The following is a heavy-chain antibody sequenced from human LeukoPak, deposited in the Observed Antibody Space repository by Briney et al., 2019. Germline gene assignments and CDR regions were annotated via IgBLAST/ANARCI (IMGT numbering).Heavy chain of an antibody. CDR3: ASFYYSSKEYYSNYEFDP. D-gene: IGHD4-11*01. CDR1: GDSVSSNSAA. V-gene: IGHV6-1*01. CDR2: TYYRSKWYN. J-gene: IGHJ5*02. Sequence: SQTLSLTCAISGDSVSSNSAAWNWIRQSPSRGLEWLGRTYYRSKWYNDYAVSVKSRITINPDTSKNQFSLQLNSVTPEDTAVYYCASFYYSSKEYYSNYEFDPWGQGTLVTVSS.